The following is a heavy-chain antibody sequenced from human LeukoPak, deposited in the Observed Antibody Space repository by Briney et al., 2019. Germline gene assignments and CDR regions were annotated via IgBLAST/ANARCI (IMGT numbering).Heavy chain of an antibody. J-gene: IGHJ3*02. V-gene: IGHV3-21*01. CDR2: ISSSSSYI. CDR3: ARLYCSGGSCYSAFDI. D-gene: IGHD2-15*01. Sequence: SGGSLRLSCAASGFTFSSYSMNWVRQAPGKGLEWVSSISSSSSYIYYADSVKGRFTISRDNAKNSLYLQMNSLRAEDTAVYYCARLYCSGGSCYSAFDIWGQGTMVTVSS. CDR1: GFTFSSYS.